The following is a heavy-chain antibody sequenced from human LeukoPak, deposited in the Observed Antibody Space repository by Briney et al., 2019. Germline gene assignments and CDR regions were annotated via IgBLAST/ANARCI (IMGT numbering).Heavy chain of an antibody. D-gene: IGHD3-10*01. CDR1: GYTFTGYY. V-gene: IGHV1-2*02. CDR2: INPNTGGT. CDR3: ARSGSRATMVRGVIPNFDY. J-gene: IGHJ4*02. Sequence: GASVKVSCKASGYTFTGYYLHWVRQAPGQGLEWMGWINPNTGGTNYAQKFQGRVTITRDTSISTAYMELSRLRSDDTAVYYCARSGSRATMVRGVIPNFDYWGQGTLVTVSS.